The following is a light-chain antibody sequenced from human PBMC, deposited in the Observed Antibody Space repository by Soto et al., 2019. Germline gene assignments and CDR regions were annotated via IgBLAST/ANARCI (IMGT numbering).Light chain of an antibody. CDR3: QQYNSFIWT. CDR1: QGISSY. Sequence: AIRMTQSPSSFSASTGDRVTITCRASQGISSYLAWYQQKPGKAPKLLIYAASTLQSGVPSRFSGSGSGTEFNLTISSLQPEDFATYYCQQYNSFIWTFGQGTKVDI. J-gene: IGKJ1*01. V-gene: IGKV1-8*01. CDR2: AAS.